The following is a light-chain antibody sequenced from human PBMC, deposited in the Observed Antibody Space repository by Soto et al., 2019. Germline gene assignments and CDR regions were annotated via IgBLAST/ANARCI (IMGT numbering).Light chain of an antibody. Sequence: EIVMTQSPATLTVSPGERVTLSCRASQSVDSNLAWYQQKPGQAPRLLIYDVSARATGIPARFSGSGSGKQFTLAISSLQSEDFAVYYCQQYTYWPTFGQGTKVEI. J-gene: IGKJ1*01. CDR2: DVS. CDR1: QSVDSN. V-gene: IGKV3-15*01. CDR3: QQYTYWPT.